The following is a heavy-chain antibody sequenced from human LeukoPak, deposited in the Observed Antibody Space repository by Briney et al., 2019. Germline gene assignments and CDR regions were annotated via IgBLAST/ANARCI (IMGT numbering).Heavy chain of an antibody. D-gene: IGHD6-25*01. CDR1: GFTFGSYG. J-gene: IGHJ5*02. Sequence: PGRSLRLSCAASGFTFGSYGMHWARQAPGKGLEWVAVIWHDGSNKIYADSVKGRFTISRDNSKNTLYLHLNSLRGEDTAVYYCARDQRGAWFDPWGQGTLVTVSS. V-gene: IGHV3-33*01. CDR3: ARDQRGAWFDP. CDR2: IWHDGSNK.